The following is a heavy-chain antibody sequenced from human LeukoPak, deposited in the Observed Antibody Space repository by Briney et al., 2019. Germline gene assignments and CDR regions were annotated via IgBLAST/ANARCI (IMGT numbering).Heavy chain of an antibody. V-gene: IGHV3-23*01. D-gene: IGHD3-10*01. CDR3: ARLSGSFDM. CDR2: FGGGAA. CDR1: GFTFTKYA. J-gene: IGHJ3*02. Sequence: GGSLRLSCAASGFTFTKYAMAWVRQAPGEGLEWVSAFGGGAAYYADSVKGRFTISRDNSKNTVYLQLSSLRADDTAIYYCARLSGSFDMWGQGTMVTVSS.